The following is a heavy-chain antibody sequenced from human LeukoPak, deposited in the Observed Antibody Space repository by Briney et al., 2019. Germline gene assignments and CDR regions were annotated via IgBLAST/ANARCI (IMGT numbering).Heavy chain of an antibody. V-gene: IGHV1-69*04. J-gene: IGHJ4*02. CDR1: GCTFSSYA. CDR2: IIPILGIA. CDR3: GTYDYVWGSYRLLDY. Sequence: ASVKVSCKASGCTFSSYAISWVRQAPGQGLEGMGRIIPILGIANYAQKFQGRVTITADKSTSTAYMELSSLRSEDTAVYYCGTYDYVWGSYRLLDYWGQGTLVTVSS. D-gene: IGHD3-16*02.